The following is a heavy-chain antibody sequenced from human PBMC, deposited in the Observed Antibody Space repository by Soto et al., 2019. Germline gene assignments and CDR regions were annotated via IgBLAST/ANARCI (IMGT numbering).Heavy chain of an antibody. CDR3: AREADTAMAAGPCLDY. CDR2: INPSGGST. J-gene: IGHJ4*02. CDR1: GYTFTSYY. Sequence: ASVKVSCKASGYTFTSYYMHWVRQAPGQGLEWMGIINPSGGSTSYAQKFQGRVTMTRDTSTSTVYMELSSLRSEDTAVYYCAREADTAMAAGPCLDYWGQGTLVTVSS. V-gene: IGHV1-46*01. D-gene: IGHD5-18*01.